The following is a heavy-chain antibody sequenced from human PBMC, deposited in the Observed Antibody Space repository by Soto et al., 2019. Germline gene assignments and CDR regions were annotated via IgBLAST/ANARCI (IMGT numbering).Heavy chain of an antibody. CDR3: AHIMITWGGVSALDAFDM. CDR2: IYWDDDR. V-gene: IGHV2-5*02. D-gene: IGHD3-16*01. CDR1: GFSLSTSRVG. Sequence: SGPTLVNPTQTLTLTCSFSGFSLSTSRVGVAWIRQPPGKALEWLAIIYWDDDRRYSPSLKTRLAITKDTCKNQVVLTMTNLDPGDTATYYCAHIMITWGGVSALDAFDMWGQGTMVTV. J-gene: IGHJ3*02.